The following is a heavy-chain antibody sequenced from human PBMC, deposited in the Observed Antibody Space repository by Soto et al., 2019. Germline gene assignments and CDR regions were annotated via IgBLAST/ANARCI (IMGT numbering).Heavy chain of an antibody. Sequence: GGSLRLSCAASGFICSSYDMSWVRQAPGKGLEWLSLITWNGANTYYADSVKGRFTISRDGTTKSVSLQMTSLKREDTGLYYCARETLSYGSALDVWGQGTTVTVSS. D-gene: IGHD3-16*01. CDR3: ARETLSYGSALDV. J-gene: IGHJ6*02. V-gene: IGHV3-43*01. CDR1: GFICSSYD. CDR2: ITWNGANT.